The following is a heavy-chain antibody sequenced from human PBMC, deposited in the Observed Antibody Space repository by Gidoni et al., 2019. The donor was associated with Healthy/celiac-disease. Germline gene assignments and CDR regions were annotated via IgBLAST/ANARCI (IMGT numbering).Heavy chain of an antibody. V-gene: IGHV1-69*06. CDR2: IIPIFGTA. CDR1: GGTFSRYA. CDR3: ARDGDLRVSGSDGRSYAFDI. J-gene: IGHJ3*02. Sequence: QVQLVQSGAEVKKPGSSVKVSCKASGGTFSRYAISWVRQAPGQGLEWMGGIIPIFGTANYAQKFQGRVTITADKSTSTAYMELSSLRSEDTAVYYCARDGDLRVSGSDGRSYAFDIWGQGTMVTVSS. D-gene: IGHD1-26*01.